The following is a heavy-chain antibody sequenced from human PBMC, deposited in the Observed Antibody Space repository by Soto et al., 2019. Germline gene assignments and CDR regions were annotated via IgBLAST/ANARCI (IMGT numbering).Heavy chain of an antibody. J-gene: IGHJ5*02. CDR3: ARDLMFGGDWFDP. CDR2: IKQDGSEK. Sequence: WGSLGLSCAASGFTFSSYWMSWVRKAPGKGLEWVANIKQDGSEKYYVDSVKGRFTISRDNAKNSLYLQMNSLRAEDTAVYYCARDLMFGGDWFDPWGQGTLVTVSS. V-gene: IGHV3-7*01. D-gene: IGHD3-10*02. CDR1: GFTFSSYW.